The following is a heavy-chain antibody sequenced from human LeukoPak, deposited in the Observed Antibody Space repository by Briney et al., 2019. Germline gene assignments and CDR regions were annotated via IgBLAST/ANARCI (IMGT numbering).Heavy chain of an antibody. V-gene: IGHV4-39*01. Sequence: PSETLSLTCTVSGDSITNTRFYWGWIRQPPGKGLEWIGTIYSGGSTYYNPSLMSRVTMSIDTSKNQFSLKLTSVTAADTAVYFCARRGSSWYTGHVDSWGQGTLVTVSS. D-gene: IGHD6-13*01. CDR1: GDSITNTRFY. J-gene: IGHJ4*02. CDR3: ARRGSSWYTGHVDS. CDR2: IYSGGST.